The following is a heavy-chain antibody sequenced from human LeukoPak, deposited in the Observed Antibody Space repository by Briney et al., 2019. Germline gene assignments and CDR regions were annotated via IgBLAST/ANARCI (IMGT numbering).Heavy chain of an antibody. V-gene: IGHV3-30-3*01. J-gene: IGHJ4*02. CDR2: ISYDGSNK. D-gene: IGHD6-19*01. CDR3: ARDSSGWTGGGYFDY. Sequence: SGGSLRLSCAASGFTFSSYAMHWVRQAPGKGLEWVAVISYDGSNKYYADSVKGRFTISRDNSKNTLYLQMNSLRAEDTAVYYCARDSSGWTGGGYFDYWGQGALVTVSS. CDR1: GFTFSSYA.